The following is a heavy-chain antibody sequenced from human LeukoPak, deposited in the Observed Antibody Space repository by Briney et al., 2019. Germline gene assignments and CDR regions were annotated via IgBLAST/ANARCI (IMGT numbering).Heavy chain of an antibody. D-gene: IGHD6-13*01. Sequence: SEPLSLTCTVSSDSLSSRRYYWGWIRQPPGKGLERLGSIYYSVSTYDNPSLKNLVTISVGATKKQFGLKLSSVTAANTAVYYWARAGRSSRWYSVAHWFDPWGQGTLVTVSS. CDR2: IYYSVST. J-gene: IGHJ5*02. CDR1: SDSLSSRRYY. CDR3: ARAGRSSRWYSVAHWFDP. V-gene: IGHV4-39*06.